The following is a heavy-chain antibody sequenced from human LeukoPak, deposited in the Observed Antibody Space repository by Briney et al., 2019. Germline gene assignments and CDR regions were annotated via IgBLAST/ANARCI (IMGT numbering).Heavy chain of an antibody. CDR1: GFTFSDYA. Sequence: GGSLRLSCAASGFTFSDYAMSWVRQAPGKGLEWVSAISGSGGNTYYADSVRGRFTTSRDKSKNTLFLQMNSLRAEDTAVYYCARGYASGTYYSDYWGQGTLSPSPQ. V-gene: IGHV3-23*01. J-gene: IGHJ4*02. D-gene: IGHD3-10*01. CDR3: ARGYASGTYYSDY. CDR2: ISGSGGNT.